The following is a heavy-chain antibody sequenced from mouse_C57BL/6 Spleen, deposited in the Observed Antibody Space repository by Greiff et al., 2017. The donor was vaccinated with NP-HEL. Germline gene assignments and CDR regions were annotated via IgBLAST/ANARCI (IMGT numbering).Heavy chain of an antibody. J-gene: IGHJ2*01. D-gene: IGHD2-12*01. Sequence: QVTLKESGPGILQPSQTLSLTCSFSGFSLSTFGMGVGWIRQPSGKGLEWLAHIWWDDDKYYNPALKSRLTISKDTSKNQVFLKIANVDTADTATYYCARKSYDEGRLYFDYWGQGTTLTVSS. CDR1: GFSLSTFGMG. CDR3: ARKSYDEGRLYFDY. CDR2: IWWDDDK. V-gene: IGHV8-8*01.